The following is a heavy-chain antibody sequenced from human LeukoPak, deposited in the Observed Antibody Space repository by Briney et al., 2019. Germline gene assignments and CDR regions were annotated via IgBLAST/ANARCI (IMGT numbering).Heavy chain of an antibody. Sequence: PSETLSLTCTVSGGSISSGGYYWSWIRQPPGKGLEWIGYIYYSGSTNYNPSLKSRVTISVDTSKNQFSLKLSSVTAADTAVYYCARAHQPTWGRYYYGMDVWGQGTTVTVSS. J-gene: IGHJ6*02. CDR3: ARAHQPTWGRYYYGMDV. CDR1: GGSISSGGYY. D-gene: IGHD3-16*01. V-gene: IGHV4-61*08. CDR2: IYYSGST.